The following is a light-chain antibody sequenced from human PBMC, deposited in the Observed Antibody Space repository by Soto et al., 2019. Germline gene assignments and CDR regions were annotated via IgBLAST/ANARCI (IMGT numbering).Light chain of an antibody. J-gene: IGLJ3*02. CDR3: QSYDSSLRPG. V-gene: IGLV1-40*01. CDR1: SSNIGAGYD. Sequence: QSVLTQPPSVSGAPGQRVTISCTGSSSNIGAGYDVHWYQQLPGTAPKLLIYGNSNRPSGVPDRFSGSKSGTSASLAITGLQAADEADYYCQSYDSSLRPGFGGGTK. CDR2: GNS.